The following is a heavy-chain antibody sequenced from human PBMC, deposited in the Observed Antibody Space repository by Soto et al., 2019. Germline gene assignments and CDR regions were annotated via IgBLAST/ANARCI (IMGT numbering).Heavy chain of an antibody. J-gene: IGHJ5*02. CDR3: VRDGTKTLRDWFDT. CDR1: GASISGCY. CDR2: IYATGTT. D-gene: IGHD1-1*01. Sequence: SETLSLTCTVSGASISGCYWSWIRKSAGKGLEWIGRIYATGTTDYNPSLKSRVMMSVDTSKKQFSLKLRSVTAADTAVYYCVRDGTKTLRDWFDTWGQGISVTVSS. V-gene: IGHV4-4*07.